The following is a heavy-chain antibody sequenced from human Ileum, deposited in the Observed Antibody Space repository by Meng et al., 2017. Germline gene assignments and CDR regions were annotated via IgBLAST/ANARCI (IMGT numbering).Heavy chain of an antibody. D-gene: IGHD3-10*01. V-gene: IGHV1-18*01. Sequence: ASVKVSCKASGYTFTNYAITWVRQAPGQGLEWMGWISVYNGNTKYAQKLQGRVTMTTDTSTSTAYMEVTSLRSDDTAVYFCARDSRAYYYGSGNYYFDYWGQGTLVTVSS. CDR1: GYTFTNYA. CDR3: ARDSRAYYYGSGNYYFDY. J-gene: IGHJ4*02. CDR2: ISVYNGNT.